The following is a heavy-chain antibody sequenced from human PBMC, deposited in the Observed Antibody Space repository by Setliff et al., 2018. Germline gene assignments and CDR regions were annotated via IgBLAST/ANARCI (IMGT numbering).Heavy chain of an antibody. J-gene: IGHJ4*02. CDR2: ISSTSSSI. Sequence: GGSLRLSCAASGFSFNGYAMNWVRQAPGRGLEWVAYISSTSSSIHYADSVKGRFTISRDNAKNSLYLQMDSLRAEDTAVYYCARVGVFGGGYFDFWGQGTLVTVSS. V-gene: IGHV3-48*01. CDR3: ARVGVFGGGYFDF. D-gene: IGHD3-16*01. CDR1: GFSFNGYA.